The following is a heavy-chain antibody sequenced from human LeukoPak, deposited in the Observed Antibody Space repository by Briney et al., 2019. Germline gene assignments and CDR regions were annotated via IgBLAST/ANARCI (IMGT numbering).Heavy chain of an antibody. CDR1: GGIFTNYA. CDR2: IVPILGVA. J-gene: IGHJ3*01. V-gene: IGHV1-69*04. CDR3: ASDVTVAAVRMAFDV. Sequence: GASVKVSCKPSGGIFTNYAFSWVRPAPGQGLEWMGRIVPILGVAIYPQKFQDRVTITADKSTSTAYMEVTSLTSDDTAMYYCASDVTVAAVRMAFDVWGRGTMVTVSS. D-gene: IGHD2-15*01.